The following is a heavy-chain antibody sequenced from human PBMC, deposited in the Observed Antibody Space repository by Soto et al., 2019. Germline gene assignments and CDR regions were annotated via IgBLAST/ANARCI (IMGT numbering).Heavy chain of an antibody. CDR1: GFTFSSYW. Sequence: GGSLRLSCAASGFTFSSYWMHWVRQAPGKGLVWVSRINSDGSSTSYADSVKGRFTISRDNAKNTLYLQMNSLRAEDTAVYYCARGGEYCSGGSCYSLAGASHYYYYYYMDVWGKGTTVTVSS. D-gene: IGHD2-15*01. V-gene: IGHV3-74*01. CDR3: ARGGEYCSGGSCYSLAGASHYYYYYYMDV. CDR2: INSDGSST. J-gene: IGHJ6*03.